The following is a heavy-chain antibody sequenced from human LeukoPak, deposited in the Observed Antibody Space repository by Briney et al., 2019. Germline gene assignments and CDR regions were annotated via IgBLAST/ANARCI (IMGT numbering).Heavy chain of an antibody. CDR1: GGSISTYS. CDR3: AKSSSWSLYFDY. J-gene: IGHJ4*02. Sequence: SETLSLTCTVSGGSISTYSWTWIRQPPGKGLEWIGYIYYSGSTNYNPSLKSRVTISVDTSKNQFSLKLSSVTAADTAVYYCAKSSSWSLYFDYWGQGTLVTVSS. V-gene: IGHV4-59*01. D-gene: IGHD6-13*01. CDR2: IYYSGST.